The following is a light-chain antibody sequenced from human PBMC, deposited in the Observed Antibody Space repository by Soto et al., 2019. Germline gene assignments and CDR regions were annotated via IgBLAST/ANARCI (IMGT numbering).Light chain of an antibody. CDR1: QSVEFY. CDR2: GAS. J-gene: IGKJ1*01. Sequence: EIVMTQSPGTLSVSPGESATLSCRANQSVEFYLAWYQHKPGQAPRLLIYGASNRATGVPARFSGSGSGTEFTLTISNVQSEECAIYYCQHYNNWPRGTFGQGTKVDIK. V-gene: IGKV3-15*01. CDR3: QHYNNWPRGT.